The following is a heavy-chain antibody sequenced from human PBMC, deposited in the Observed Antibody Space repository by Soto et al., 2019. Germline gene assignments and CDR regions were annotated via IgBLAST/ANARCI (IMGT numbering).Heavy chain of an antibody. V-gene: IGHV3-23*01. J-gene: IGHJ3*02. Sequence: ESLKISCAASGFTFSSYAMSWVRQAPGKGLEWVSAISGSGGSTYYADSGKGRFTISRDNSKNTLYLQMNSLRADDTAVYYCAKDVLSDIMAFDIWGQGTMVTVSS. CDR3: AKDVLSDIMAFDI. D-gene: IGHD3-16*01. CDR1: GFTFSSYA. CDR2: ISGSGGST.